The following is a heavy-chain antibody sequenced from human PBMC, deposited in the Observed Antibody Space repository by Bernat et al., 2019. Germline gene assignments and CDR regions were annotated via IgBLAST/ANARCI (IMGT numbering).Heavy chain of an antibody. CDR1: GGSISTYY. V-gene: IGHV4-59*01. CDR2: IYYSGNT. J-gene: IGHJ6*03. Sequence: QVHLQESGLGLVKPSETLSLTCSVSGGSISTYYWSWIRQSPGKGLEWIGYIYYSGNTNYNPSLKSRVTISVDTSKNEFSLRLSSVTAADTAVYYCARATLTYCSSSACYPNYYYYYMDVWGKGTTVTVSS. D-gene: IGHD2-2*01. CDR3: ARATLTYCSSSACYPNYYYYYMDV.